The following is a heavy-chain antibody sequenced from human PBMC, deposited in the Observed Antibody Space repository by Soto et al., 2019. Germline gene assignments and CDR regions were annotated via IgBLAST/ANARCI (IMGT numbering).Heavy chain of an antibody. CDR2: IIPIFGTA. V-gene: IGHV1-69*12. J-gene: IGHJ4*02. CDR3: AREYCSGGSCYEYYFDY. CDR1: GGTFSSYA. Sequence: QVQLVQSGAEVKKPGSSVKVSCKASGGTFSSYAISWVRQAPGQGLEWMGGIIPIFGTANYAQKFQGRVTITADESTSTAYMELSSLRSEDTAVYYCAREYCSGGSCYEYYFDYWGQGTLVTVSS. D-gene: IGHD2-15*01.